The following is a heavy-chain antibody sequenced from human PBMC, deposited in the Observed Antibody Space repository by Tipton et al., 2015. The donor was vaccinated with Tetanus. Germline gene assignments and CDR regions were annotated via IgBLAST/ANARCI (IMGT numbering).Heavy chain of an antibody. V-gene: IGHV4-30-4*02. D-gene: IGHD3-10*01. CDR2: IYHSGTT. J-gene: IGHJ2*01. CDR3: ARGGDPYRGQYWYFDL. Sequence: TLSLTCTVSGGSISSGDYYWSWIRQPPGEGLEWIGYIYHSGTTYYNPSLKSRVTISVDTSKNQFSLTLSSVTADDTAVYYCARGGDPYRGQYWYFDLWGRGSLVTVSS. CDR1: GGSISSGDYY.